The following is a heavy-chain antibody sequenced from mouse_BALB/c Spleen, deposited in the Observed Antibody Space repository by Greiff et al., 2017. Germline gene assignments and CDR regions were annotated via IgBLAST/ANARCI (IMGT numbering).Heavy chain of an antibody. CDR1: GFTFNIYA. Sequence: EVKLVESGGGLVQPKGSLKLSCAASGFTFNIYAMHWVCQAPGKGLEWVARIRSKSNNYATYYADSVQDRFTISRDDSQSMLYLQMNNLKTEDTAMYYCVKDGYRGAMDYGGQGTSVTDTS. CDR3: VKDGYRGAMDY. J-gene: IGHJ4*01. V-gene: IGHV10-3*03. CDR2: IRSKSNNYAT. D-gene: IGHD2-14*01.